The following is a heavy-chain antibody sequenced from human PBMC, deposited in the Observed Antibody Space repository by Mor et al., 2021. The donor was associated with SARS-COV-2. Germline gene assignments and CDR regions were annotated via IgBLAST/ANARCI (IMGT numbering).Heavy chain of an antibody. Sequence: RQMPGKGLEWMGRIDPSDSYTEYSPSFQGHVAISTDKSISAAYLQWSSLKASDTAMYYCARHAAARSPFDYWGQG. V-gene: IGHV5-10-1*01. J-gene: IGHJ4*02. D-gene: IGHD6-6*01. CDR3: ARHAAARSPFDY. CDR2: IDPSDSYT.